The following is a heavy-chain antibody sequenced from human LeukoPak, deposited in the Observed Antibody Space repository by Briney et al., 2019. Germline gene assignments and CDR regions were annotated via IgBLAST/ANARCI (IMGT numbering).Heavy chain of an antibody. V-gene: IGHV3-74*01. CDR3: ARGGIAAAFDR. D-gene: IGHD6-13*01. CDR2: IDSDVSIT. J-gene: IGHJ4*02. CDR1: GFTYSSYW. Sequence: KAGRSLRLSCAASGFTYSSYWMHWVRQAPGKGLVWVSRIDSDVSITSYAESVRGRFTISRDNAKNTLYLQMNSLRDEDTAVYYCARGGIAAAFDRWGQGTLVTVSS.